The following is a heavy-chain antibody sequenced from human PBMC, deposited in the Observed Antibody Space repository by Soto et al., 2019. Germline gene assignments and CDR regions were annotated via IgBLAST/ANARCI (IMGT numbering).Heavy chain of an antibody. J-gene: IGHJ5*02. CDR3: ARLTSDWFDP. CDR2: IYYSGST. Sequence: SETLSLTCTVSGGSISSSSYYWGWIRQPPGKGLEWIGSIYYSGSTYYNPSLKSRVTISVDTSKNQFSLKLSSVTAADTAVYYCARLTSDWFDPWGQGTLVTVSS. D-gene: IGHD4-17*01. V-gene: IGHV4-39*01. CDR1: GGSISSSSYY.